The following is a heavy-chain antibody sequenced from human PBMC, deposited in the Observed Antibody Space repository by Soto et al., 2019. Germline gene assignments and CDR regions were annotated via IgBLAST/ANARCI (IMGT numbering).Heavy chain of an antibody. D-gene: IGHD3-16*01. CDR1: GYSFTSYW. V-gene: IGHV5-51*01. Sequence: EVQLVQSGAEVKKPGESLKISCKASGYSFTSYWIGWVRQMPGKGLEWMGIIFPGDSDTRYSPSFQGQVTISADKSTTTAYLQWSSLKASDTAIYYCARHSKFYDGSRFVPWGQGTLVTVSS. CDR2: IFPGDSDT. J-gene: IGHJ5*02. CDR3: ARHSKFYDGSRFVP.